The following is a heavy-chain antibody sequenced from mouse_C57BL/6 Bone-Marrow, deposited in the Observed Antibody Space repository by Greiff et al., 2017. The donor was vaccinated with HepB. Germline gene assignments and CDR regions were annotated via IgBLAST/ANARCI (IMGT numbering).Heavy chain of an antibody. V-gene: IGHV1-50*01. Sequence: QVQLQQPGAELVKPGASVKLSCKASGYTFTSYWMQWVKQRPGQGLEWIGEIDPSDSYTNYNQKFKGKATLTVDTSSSTAYMQLSSLTSEDSAVYYCARSDYSNYGWFAYWGQGTLVTVSA. J-gene: IGHJ3*01. CDR2: IDPSDSYT. CDR1: GYTFTSYW. D-gene: IGHD2-5*01. CDR3: ARSDYSNYGWFAY.